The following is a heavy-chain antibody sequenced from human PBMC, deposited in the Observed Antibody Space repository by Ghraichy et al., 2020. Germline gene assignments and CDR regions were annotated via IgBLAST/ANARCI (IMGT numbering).Heavy chain of an antibody. J-gene: IGHJ3*02. CDR2: ISGSGGST. D-gene: IGHD1-26*01. V-gene: IGHV3-23*01. CDR3: AKVYSGSYYGDDAFDI. Sequence: GESLNISCAASGFTFSSYAMSWVRQAPGKGLEWVSAISGSGGSTYYADSVKGRFTISRDNSKNTLYLQMNCLRAEDTAVYYCAKVYSGSYYGDDAFDIWGQGTMVTVSS. CDR1: GFTFSSYA.